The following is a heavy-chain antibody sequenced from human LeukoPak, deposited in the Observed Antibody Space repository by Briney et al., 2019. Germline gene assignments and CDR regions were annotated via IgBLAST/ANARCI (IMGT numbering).Heavy chain of an antibody. V-gene: IGHV4-59*01. J-gene: IGHJ3*02. CDR1: GGSFSGYY. CDR3: ARFPGDAFDI. CDR2: IYYSGST. Sequence: PSETLSLTCAVYGGSFSGYYWSWIRQPPGKGLEWIGYIYYSGSTNYNPSLKSRVTISVDTSKNQFSLKLSSVTAADTAVYYCARFPGDAFDIWGQGTMVTVSS.